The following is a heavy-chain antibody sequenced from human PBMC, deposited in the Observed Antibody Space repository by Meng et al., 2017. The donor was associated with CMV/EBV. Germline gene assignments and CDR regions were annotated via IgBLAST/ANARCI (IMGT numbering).Heavy chain of an antibody. D-gene: IGHD3-22*01. CDR2: IYYSGST. CDR1: GGSISSSSYY. CDR3: ARQARDDSSGYYAGDY. Sequence: SETLSLTCTVSGGSISSSSYYWGWIRQPPGKGLEWIGSIYYSGSTYYNPSLKSRVTISVDTSKNQFSLKLSSVTAADTVVYYCARQARDDSSGYYAGDYWGQGTLVTVSS. V-gene: IGHV4-39*07. J-gene: IGHJ4*02.